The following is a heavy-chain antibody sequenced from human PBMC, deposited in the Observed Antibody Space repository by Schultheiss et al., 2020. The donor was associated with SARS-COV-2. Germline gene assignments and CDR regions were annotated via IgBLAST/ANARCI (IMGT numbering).Heavy chain of an antibody. V-gene: IGHV3-30*04. CDR3: ARDPYGDYLTIDY. Sequence: GGSLRLSCAASGFTFSSYAMHWVRQAPGKGLEWVAVISYDGSNKYYADSVKGRFTISRDNSKNTLYLQMNSLRAEDTAVYYCARDPYGDYLTIDYWGQGTLVNVSS. CDR2: ISYDGSNK. J-gene: IGHJ4*02. D-gene: IGHD4-17*01. CDR1: GFTFSSYA.